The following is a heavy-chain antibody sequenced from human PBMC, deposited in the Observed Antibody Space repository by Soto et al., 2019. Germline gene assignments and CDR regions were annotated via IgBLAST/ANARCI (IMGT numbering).Heavy chain of an antibody. CDR2: INHSGST. Sequence: PSETLSLTCAVYGGSFSGYYWSWIRQPPGKGLEWIGEINHSGSTNYNPSLKSRVTISVDTSKNQFSLKLSSVTAADTAVYYCALTVVAAYQFDYWGQGTLVTVSS. J-gene: IGHJ4*02. D-gene: IGHD2-15*01. CDR3: ALTVVAAYQFDY. CDR1: GGSFSGYY. V-gene: IGHV4-34*01.